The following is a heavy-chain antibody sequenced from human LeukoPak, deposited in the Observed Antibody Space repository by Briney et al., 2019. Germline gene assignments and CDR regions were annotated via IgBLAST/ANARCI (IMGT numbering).Heavy chain of an antibody. Sequence: GGSLRLSCAASGFTFSSYWMSWVRQAPGKGLEWVANIKQDGSEKHYVDSVKGRFTISRDNAKNSVYLQMNSLRAEDTAVYYCARDYWNDGDGGDHWGQGTLVSVSS. V-gene: IGHV3-7*01. CDR2: IKQDGSEK. CDR1: GFTFSSYW. J-gene: IGHJ4*02. D-gene: IGHD1-1*01. CDR3: ARDYWNDGDGGDH.